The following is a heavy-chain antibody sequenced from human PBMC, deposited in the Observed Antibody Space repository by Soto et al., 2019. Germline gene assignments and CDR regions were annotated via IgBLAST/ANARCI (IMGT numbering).Heavy chain of an antibody. D-gene: IGHD6-13*01. Sequence: QVQLVQSGAGVKSPGSSVKFSCKVSEAPFRSYAIGWVRQAPGQGLEWMGGIIPIFGTANYAQKFQGRVTITADESTSTAYMELSSLRSEDTAVYYCARIIAAAGPGAFDIWGQGTMVTVSS. J-gene: IGHJ3*02. V-gene: IGHV1-69*01. CDR1: EAPFRSYA. CDR2: IIPIFGTA. CDR3: ARIIAAAGPGAFDI.